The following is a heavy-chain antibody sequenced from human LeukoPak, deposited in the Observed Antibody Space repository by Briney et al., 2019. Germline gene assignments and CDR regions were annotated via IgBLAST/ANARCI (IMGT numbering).Heavy chain of an antibody. CDR1: GGSFSDHY. CDR3: ARGRGYSSFLRAAYYYYMDV. D-gene: IGHD6-13*01. CDR2: INHSGST. J-gene: IGHJ6*03. V-gene: IGHV4-34*01. Sequence: PSETLSLTCAVYGGSFSDHYWSWIRQPPGKGLEWIGEINHSGSTNYNPSLKSRVTISVDTSKNQFSLKLSSVTAADTAVYYCARGRGYSSFLRAAYYYYMDVWGKGTTVTVSS.